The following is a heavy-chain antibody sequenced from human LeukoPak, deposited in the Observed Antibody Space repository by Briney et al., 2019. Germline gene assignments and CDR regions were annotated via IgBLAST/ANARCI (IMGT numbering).Heavy chain of an antibody. Sequence: GRSLRLSCAVSGLTFTSYSVNWVRRAPGKGLEGVSTISGGGGSTYYAGCAKGRFTISRDNSKNTLHLQVNSLGAEDTAVYYCAKGGKWDVTPFDYWGQGTLVTVSS. V-gene: IGHV3-23*01. CDR3: AKGGKWDVTPFDY. J-gene: IGHJ4*02. CDR2: ISGGGGST. D-gene: IGHD1-26*01. CDR1: GLTFTSYS.